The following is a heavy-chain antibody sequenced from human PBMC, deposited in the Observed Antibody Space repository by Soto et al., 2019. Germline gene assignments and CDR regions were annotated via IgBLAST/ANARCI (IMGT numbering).Heavy chain of an antibody. CDR1: GYTFTSYA. Sequence: ASVKVSCKASGYTFTSYAMHWVRQAPGQRLEWLGWINAGNGNRKYSQKFQGRVTITRDTSASTAYMELSSLRFEDTAVYYCARGVWFGELLLGYYYYYMDVWGKGTTVTVSS. J-gene: IGHJ6*03. V-gene: IGHV1-3*01. CDR3: ARGVWFGELLLGYYYYYMDV. CDR2: INAGNGNR. D-gene: IGHD3-10*01.